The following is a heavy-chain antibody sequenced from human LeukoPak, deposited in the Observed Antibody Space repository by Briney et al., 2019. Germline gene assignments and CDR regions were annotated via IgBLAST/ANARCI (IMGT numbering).Heavy chain of an antibody. J-gene: IGHJ4*02. CDR1: GYFSSSGYY. V-gene: IGHV4-38-2*02. Sequence: SETLSLXCTVSGYFSSSGYYWGWIRQPPGKGLEWIGNIYHSGTTYYNPSLKTRVTISVDTSKNQFSLKLSSVTAADTAVYYCARGGFYWGQGTLVAVSS. D-gene: IGHD3-16*01. CDR3: ARGGFY. CDR2: IYHSGTT.